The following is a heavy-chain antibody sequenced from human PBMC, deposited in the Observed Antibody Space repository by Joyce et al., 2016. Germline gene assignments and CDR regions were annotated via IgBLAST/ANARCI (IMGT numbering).Heavy chain of an antibody. J-gene: IGHJ4*02. CDR1: GFSFTSYS. CDR3: ARGRGSAAGYFDY. D-gene: IGHD6-13*01. Sequence: EVQLVESGGGLVKPGGSLRLSCAASGFSFTSYSMNWARQAPGKGLELVSSINSASKYIYYADSVKGRFTISRDNAKNSVYLQMNSLRAEDTAVYYCARGRGSAAGYFDYWGQGTLVTVSS. CDR2: INSASKYI. V-gene: IGHV3-21*01.